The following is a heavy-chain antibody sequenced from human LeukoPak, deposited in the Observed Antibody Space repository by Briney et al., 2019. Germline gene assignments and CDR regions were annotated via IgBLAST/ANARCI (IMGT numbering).Heavy chain of an antibody. J-gene: IGHJ4*02. CDR3: ARGSTYYYDSSGLDY. Sequence: ASVKVSCKASGGTFSSYAISWVRQAPGQGLEWMGGIIPIFGTANYAQKFQGRVTITADESTSTAYMELSSLRSEDTAVYYCARGSTYYYDSSGLDYWGQGTLVTVSS. CDR1: GGTFSSYA. CDR2: IIPIFGTA. V-gene: IGHV1-69*13. D-gene: IGHD3-22*01.